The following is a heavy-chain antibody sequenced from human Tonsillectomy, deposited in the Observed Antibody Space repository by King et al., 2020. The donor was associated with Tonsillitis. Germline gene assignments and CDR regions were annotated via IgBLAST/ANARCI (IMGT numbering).Heavy chain of an antibody. Sequence: HGQLVESGGGVVQPGRSLRLSCEASGFTFSNYGMLWLRQAPGKGLEWVAVISYDGSNKYYADSVKGRLTISRDNSKNTLYLQMNSLRAEETAVYYCAKGPYDYVWGRADYWVQGTLVTVSS. J-gene: IGHJ4*02. D-gene: IGHD3-16*01. CDR1: GFTFSNYG. V-gene: IGHV3-30*18. CDR2: ISYDGSNK. CDR3: AKGPYDYVWGRADY.